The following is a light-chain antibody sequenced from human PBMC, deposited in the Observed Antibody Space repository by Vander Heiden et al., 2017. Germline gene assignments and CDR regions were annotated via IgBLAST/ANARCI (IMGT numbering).Light chain of an antibody. Sequence: DIQMTQSPFTLSASVGDRVTITCRASQSISNWLAWYQQKPGKAPNLLIYKASNLEGGVPSRFSGSGSGTEFTLTISRLQPDDFAIYYCQQYNSLETFGQGTKVEIK. J-gene: IGKJ1*01. CDR1: QSISNW. V-gene: IGKV1-5*03. CDR3: QQYNSLET. CDR2: KAS.